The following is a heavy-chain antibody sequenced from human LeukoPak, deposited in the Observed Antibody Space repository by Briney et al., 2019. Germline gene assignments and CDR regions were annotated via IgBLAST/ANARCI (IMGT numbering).Heavy chain of an antibody. V-gene: IGHV5-51*01. J-gene: IGHJ6*02. CDR2: IYPGDSDT. Sequence: GESLQISCQGSGSSFTSYWIGWVRQLPGKGLEWMGIIYPGDSDTRYSPSFQGQVTISADKSISTAYLQWSSLKASDTAMYYCARQGDTGYCSGGSCYSEPAVYRGMDVWGQGTTVTVSS. CDR3: ARQGDTGYCSGGSCYSEPAVYRGMDV. D-gene: IGHD2-15*01. CDR1: GSSFTSYW.